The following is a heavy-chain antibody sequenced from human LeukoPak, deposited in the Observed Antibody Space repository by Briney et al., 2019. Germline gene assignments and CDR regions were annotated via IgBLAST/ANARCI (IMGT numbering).Heavy chain of an antibody. Sequence: QSGGSLRLSCAASGFTFSSYSMNWVRQAPGKGLEWVSVMYSGGKTYYADSVKGRFTISRDNSKNTLHLQMNSLRAEDTAVYYCVREGYNNTWYRSWGQGTLVTVSS. CDR3: VREGYNNTWYRS. J-gene: IGHJ5*02. D-gene: IGHD6-13*01. V-gene: IGHV3-53*01. CDR2: MYSGGKT. CDR1: GFTFSSYS.